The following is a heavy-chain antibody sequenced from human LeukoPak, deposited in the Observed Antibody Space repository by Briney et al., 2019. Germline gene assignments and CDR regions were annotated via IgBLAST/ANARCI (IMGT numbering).Heavy chain of an antibody. CDR2: IYHSGST. V-gene: IGHV4-59*12. Sequence: SETLSLTCTVSGGSISSYYWSWIRQPPGKGLEWIGYIYHSGSTYYNPSLKSRVTISVDRSKNQFSLKLSSVTAADTAVYYCARGDILTGYYFDYWGQGTLVTVSS. D-gene: IGHD3-9*01. CDR3: ARGDILTGYYFDY. J-gene: IGHJ4*02. CDR1: GGSISSYY.